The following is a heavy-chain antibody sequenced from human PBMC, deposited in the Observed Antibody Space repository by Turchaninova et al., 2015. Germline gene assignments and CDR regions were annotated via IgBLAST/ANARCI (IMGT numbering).Heavy chain of an antibody. CDR1: GLTFRSYG. J-gene: IGHJ3*01. CDR3: ALQTA. CDR2: IRHDGITK. Sequence: QVQLVESGGGVVQPGGSLILSCAASGLTFRSYGKNWVRQAQGKGLELVAFIRHDGITKYNADTVQGRFTISRDKSKNTLHLQMNSLRLEDTAVYYCALQTAWGQGTMVTVSS. V-gene: IGHV3-30*02.